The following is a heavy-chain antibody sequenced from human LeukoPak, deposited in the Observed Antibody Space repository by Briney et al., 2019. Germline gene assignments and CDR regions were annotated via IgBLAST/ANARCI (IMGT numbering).Heavy chain of an antibody. CDR1: GYTFSSYP. V-gene: IGHV1-3*01. CDR3: AVLYCSSTSCSDFDY. J-gene: IGHJ4*02. Sequence: ASLTVSCKASGYTFSSYPMQWVRQAPGERLEWMGWSNADSGNTKYSQNFQGRVTITRDTSASTASMELSSLRSEDTAVYYCAVLYCSSTSCSDFDYWGQGTLVTVSS. D-gene: IGHD2-2*01. CDR2: SNADSGNT.